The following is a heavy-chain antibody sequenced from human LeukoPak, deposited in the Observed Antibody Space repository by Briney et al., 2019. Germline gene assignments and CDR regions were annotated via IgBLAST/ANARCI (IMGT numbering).Heavy chain of an antibody. D-gene: IGHD3-10*01. J-gene: IGHJ6*02. CDR2: INHSGST. Sequence: SETLSLTCAVYGGSFSGYYWSWIRQPPGKGLEWIGEINHSGSTNYNPSLKSRVTISVDTSKNQFSLKLSSVTAADTAVYYCARGCITMVRGVILGNVYYYYYGMDVWGQGTTVTVSS. V-gene: IGHV4-34*01. CDR1: GGSFSGYY. CDR3: ARGCITMVRGVILGNVYYYYYGMDV.